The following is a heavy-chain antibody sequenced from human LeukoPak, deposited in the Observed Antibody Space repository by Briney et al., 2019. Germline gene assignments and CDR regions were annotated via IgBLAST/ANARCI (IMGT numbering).Heavy chain of an antibody. CDR1: GFTFSTYA. D-gene: IGHD2-8*01. CDR3: ARVYLERLTAGYFDH. Sequence: GGSLRLSCAASGFTFSTYAMNWVRQAPGKGLEWVAVKSDDGRHNYYADSVKGRFTLSRDNSKSTLYLQMNSLRDDDSPAYFCARVYLERLTAGYFDHSGQGTQVTVSP. CDR2: KSDDGRHN. V-gene: IGHV3-30*04. J-gene: IGHJ4*02.